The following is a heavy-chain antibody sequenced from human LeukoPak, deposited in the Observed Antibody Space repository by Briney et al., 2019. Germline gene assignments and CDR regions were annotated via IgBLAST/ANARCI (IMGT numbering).Heavy chain of an antibody. D-gene: IGHD2-2*01. CDR1: AFTFSDYY. J-gene: IGHJ4*02. V-gene: IGHV3-11*01. CDR2: ISSSGSAT. Sequence: GGSLRLSCAASAFTFSDYYMGWIRQAPGKGLEWASYISSSGSATYYADSVKGRFTVSRDNAKNSLYLQMSSLRPDDTAVYYCARDPTSCTTTRCYERNFDYWGQGTLVTVSS. CDR3: ARDPTSCTTTRCYERNFDY.